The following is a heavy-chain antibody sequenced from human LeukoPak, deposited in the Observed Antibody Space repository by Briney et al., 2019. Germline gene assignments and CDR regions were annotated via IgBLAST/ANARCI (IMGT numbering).Heavy chain of an antibody. CDR2: ISAYNGNT. J-gene: IGHJ4*02. CDR1: GYTFTNYS. D-gene: IGHD2-2*02. CDR3: ARTLYATGTYYFDY. Sequence: ASVRVSCKASGYTFTNYSISWVRQAPGQGLEWMGWISAYNGNTNYAQKFQGRDTMTTDTSTSTAYMELRSLRSDDTAVHYCARTLYATGTYYFDYWGQGTLVTVSS. V-gene: IGHV1-18*01.